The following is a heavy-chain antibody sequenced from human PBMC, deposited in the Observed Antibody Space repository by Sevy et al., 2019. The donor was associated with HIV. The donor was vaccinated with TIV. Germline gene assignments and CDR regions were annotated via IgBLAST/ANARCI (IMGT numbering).Heavy chain of an antibody. V-gene: IGHV5-51*01. J-gene: IGHJ4*02. CDR3: ASAGITAGFDY. D-gene: IGHD6-13*01. CDR1: GYSFNNYW. CDR2: VYPADSDT. Sequence: GESLKISCKGSGYSFNNYWIGWVRQLPGKGLEWMGVVYPADSDTRYSPSFQGQVTLSVDKSISTAYLQWSSLKASDTAIYYCASAGITAGFDYWGQGTLVTVSS.